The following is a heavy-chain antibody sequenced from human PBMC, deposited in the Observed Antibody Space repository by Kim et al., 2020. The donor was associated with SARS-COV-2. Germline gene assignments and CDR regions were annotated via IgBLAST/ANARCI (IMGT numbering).Heavy chain of an antibody. D-gene: IGHD4-17*01. CDR3: AKDRMTTVVILVGS. V-gene: IGHV3-30*02. J-gene: IGHJ4*02. Sequence: YVDSVKGRLNIARDNSKNAVFLQMESLRAEGTAVYYCAKDRMTTVVILVGSWGQGALVTVSS.